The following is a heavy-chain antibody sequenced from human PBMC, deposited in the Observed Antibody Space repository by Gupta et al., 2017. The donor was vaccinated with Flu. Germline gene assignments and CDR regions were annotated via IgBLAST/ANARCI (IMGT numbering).Heavy chain of an antibody. V-gene: IGHV4-39*01. CDR2: IYYSGST. CDR3: ARGLSAVVVPAAIGILDV. Sequence: QLQLQESGPGLVKPSETLSLTCTVSGGSISSSSYYWGWIRQPPGKGLEWIGSIYYSGSTYYNPSLKSRVTISVDTSKNQFSLKLSSVTAADTAVYYCARGLSAVVVPAAIGILDVWGQGTTVTVSS. CDR1: GGSISSSSYY. J-gene: IGHJ6*02. D-gene: IGHD2-2*02.